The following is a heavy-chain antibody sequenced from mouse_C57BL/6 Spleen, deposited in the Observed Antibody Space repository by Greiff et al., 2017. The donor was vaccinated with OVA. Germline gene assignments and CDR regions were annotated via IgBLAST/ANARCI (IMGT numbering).Heavy chain of an antibody. V-gene: IGHV14-3*01. J-gene: IGHJ3*01. Sequence: VQLQQSVAELVRPGASVKLSCTASGFTIKNTYMHWVKQTPEQGLEWIGRIDPANGNTKYAPKFQGKATITADTSSNKAYLQLRSLTSEDTAIYYCAPYDYDGCAYWGQGTLVTVSA. CDR1: GFTIKNTY. CDR2: IDPANGNT. D-gene: IGHD2-4*01. CDR3: APYDYDGCAY.